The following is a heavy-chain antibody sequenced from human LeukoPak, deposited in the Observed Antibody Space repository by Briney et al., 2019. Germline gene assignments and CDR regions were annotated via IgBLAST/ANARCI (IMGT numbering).Heavy chain of an antibody. V-gene: IGHV4-59*01. Sequence: SETLSLTCTVSGGSISSYYWSWIRQPPGKGLEWIGYIYYSGSTNYNPSLKSRVTISVDTSKSQFSLKLSSVTAADTAVYYCARVRAAAGIPYYGMDVWGQGTTVTVSS. CDR2: IYYSGST. D-gene: IGHD6-13*01. J-gene: IGHJ6*02. CDR3: ARVRAAAGIPYYGMDV. CDR1: GGSISSYY.